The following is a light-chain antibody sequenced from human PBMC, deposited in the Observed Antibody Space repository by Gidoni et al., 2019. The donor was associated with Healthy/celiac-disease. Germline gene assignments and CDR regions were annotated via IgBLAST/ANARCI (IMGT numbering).Light chain of an antibody. CDR3: QQYYSYPIT. CDR1: QGISSY. Sequence: AIRMTQPPSSFSASTGDRVTITCRASQGISSYLAWYQQKPGKAPKLLIYAASTLQSGVPSRFSGSVSGTDFTLTICCLQSEDFATDYCQQYYSYPITFGQGTRLEIK. CDR2: AAS. J-gene: IGKJ5*01. V-gene: IGKV1-8*01.